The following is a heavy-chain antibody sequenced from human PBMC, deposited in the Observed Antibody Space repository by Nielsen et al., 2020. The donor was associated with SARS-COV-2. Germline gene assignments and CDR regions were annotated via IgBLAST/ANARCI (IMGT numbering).Heavy chain of an antibody. V-gene: IGHV3-9*01. CDR1: GFSFDDYA. Sequence: GGSLRLSCAASGFSFDDYAMHWVRQAPGKGLEWVSGISWDSGSRAYVDSVQGRFTISRDNVKNSLYLQMNSLRAEDTALYFCVKGAWGSSWQRGAFNIWGQGTMVTVSS. CDR3: VKGAWGSSWQRGAFNI. CDR2: ISWDSGSR. D-gene: IGHD6-13*01. J-gene: IGHJ3*02.